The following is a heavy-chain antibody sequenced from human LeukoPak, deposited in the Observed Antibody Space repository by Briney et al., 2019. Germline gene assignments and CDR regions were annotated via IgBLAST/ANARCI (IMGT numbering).Heavy chain of an antibody. V-gene: IGHV3-21*04. J-gene: IGHJ4*02. CDR1: GFIFSDFG. CDR3: VRGTDCSATTCYPLSAFDY. D-gene: IGHD2-2*01. Sequence: GGSLRLSCVASGFIFSDFGMNWVRQVPGKGLEWAAFISSLGTSTFYAESVKGRFTISRDTGKKSLDLQMTSLRVEDTAAYYCVRGTDCSATTCYPLSAFDYWGQGTLVTVSS. CDR2: ISSLGTST.